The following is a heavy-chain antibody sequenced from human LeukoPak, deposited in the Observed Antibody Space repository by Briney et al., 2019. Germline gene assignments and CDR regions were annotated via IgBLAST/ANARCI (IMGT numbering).Heavy chain of an antibody. CDR1: AFTFSNYW. Sequence: GGSLRLSCAASAFTFSNYWMSWVRQAPGKGLEWVSSITGSGGSAYYADSVKGRFTISRDSSKNTLYLQMNSLRPEDTAVYYCAKDRGVMMAATPDYWGQGTLVTVSS. D-gene: IGHD2-15*01. CDR2: ITGSGGSA. J-gene: IGHJ4*02. CDR3: AKDRGVMMAATPDY. V-gene: IGHV3-23*01.